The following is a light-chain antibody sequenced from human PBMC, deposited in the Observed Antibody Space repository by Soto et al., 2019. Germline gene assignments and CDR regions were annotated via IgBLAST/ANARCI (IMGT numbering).Light chain of an antibody. CDR3: SSYPSSRPL. CDR1: SSDVGGYNY. J-gene: IGLJ1*01. Sequence: QSVLTQPASVSGSPGQSITISCTGTSSDVGGYNYVSWYQQHPGKAPKLMIYDVSNRPSGVSNRFSGSKSGNTASLTISGLQAEDEADYYCSSYPSSRPLFGTGPKVTVL. V-gene: IGLV2-14*01. CDR2: DVS.